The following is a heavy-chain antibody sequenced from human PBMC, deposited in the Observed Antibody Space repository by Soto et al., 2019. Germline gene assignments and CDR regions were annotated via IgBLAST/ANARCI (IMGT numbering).Heavy chain of an antibody. Sequence: SDTLSLTCTVSGDSISGGASFWSWIRQPPGKGLEWIANVYYSGSSYYNPSLKSRLTISVDTTKNQFSLQLKSMTAADTAVYYCAKLSCTSSTCYFPGWFDPWGQGTLVTVSS. CDR1: GDSISGGASF. CDR2: VYYSGSS. D-gene: IGHD2-2*01. V-gene: IGHV4-30-4*02. CDR3: AKLSCTSSTCYFPGWFDP. J-gene: IGHJ5*02.